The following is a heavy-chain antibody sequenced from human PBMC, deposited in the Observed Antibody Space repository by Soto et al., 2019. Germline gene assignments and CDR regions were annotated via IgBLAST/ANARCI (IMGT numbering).Heavy chain of an antibody. CDR3: ATLNPYLDF. J-gene: IGHJ4*02. V-gene: IGHV1-24*01. CDR1: GYTLTGSS. Sequence: ASVKVSCKVSGYTLTGSSMHWVRQAPGRGLEWMGGFDPEDGDTVYAQSFQGRVTMTEDSSTDTAYMELNSLTSADTAVYYCATLNPYLDFWGQGTPVTVSS. CDR2: FDPEDGDT.